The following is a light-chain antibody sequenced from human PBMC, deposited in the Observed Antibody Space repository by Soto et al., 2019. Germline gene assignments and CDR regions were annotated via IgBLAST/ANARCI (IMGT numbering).Light chain of an antibody. CDR3: PAWYSSTGVV. V-gene: IGLV3-1*01. CDR1: KLGDKY. J-gene: IGLJ2*01. Sequence: SYELTQPHSVSVSPGQTASITCSGDKLGDKYACWYQQKPGQSPVLVIYQDRTRPSGIPERFSGSNSGNTATLTISGTQAMDEADYYCPAWYSSTGVVFGGGTKLTVL. CDR2: QDR.